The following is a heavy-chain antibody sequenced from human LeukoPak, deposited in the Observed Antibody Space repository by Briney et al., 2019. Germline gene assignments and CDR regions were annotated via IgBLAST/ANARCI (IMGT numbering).Heavy chain of an antibody. V-gene: IGHV3-53*01. Sequence: GGSLRLSCAASGFTVSSNDMSWVRQAPGTGLEWVSITYSGGSTYYADSVKGRFTISRDTSRTTLYLQMNSLRAEDTAVYYCARAASFSNTGAFDIWGQGTMVTVSS. CDR3: ARAASFSNTGAFDI. D-gene: IGHD4-11*01. CDR2: TYSGGST. J-gene: IGHJ3*02. CDR1: GFTVSSND.